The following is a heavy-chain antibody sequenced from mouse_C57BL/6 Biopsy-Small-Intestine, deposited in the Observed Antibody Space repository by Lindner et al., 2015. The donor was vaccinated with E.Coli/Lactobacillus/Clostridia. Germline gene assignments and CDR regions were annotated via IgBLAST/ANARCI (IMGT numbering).Heavy chain of an antibody. V-gene: IGHV14-4*01. J-gene: IGHJ3*01. CDR1: GFNIKDDY. Sequence: VQLQESGAELVRPGASVKLSCTTSGFNIKDDYIHWVKQRPEQGLEWIGRIALATGNTNYAPKFQDRATISTDTSSNTAYLQLSSLTSEDTAVYYCVCYWAYWGQGTLVTVSA. CDR2: IALATGNT. D-gene: IGHD1-1*01. CDR3: VCYWAY.